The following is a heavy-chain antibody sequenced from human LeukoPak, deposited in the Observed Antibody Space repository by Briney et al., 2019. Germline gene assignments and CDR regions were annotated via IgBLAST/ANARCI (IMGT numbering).Heavy chain of an antibody. Sequence: GGSLRLSCAASGFTFSSYSMNWVRQAPGKGLEWVSSISSSSTYINYAASVKGRSTISRDNARNSLYLQMNTLRAEDTAVYYCARKSLDCFPPDYWGQGTLVTVSS. V-gene: IGHV3-21*01. CDR2: ISSSSTYI. CDR1: GFTFSSYS. D-gene: IGHD3-9*01. J-gene: IGHJ4*02. CDR3: ARKSLDCFPPDY.